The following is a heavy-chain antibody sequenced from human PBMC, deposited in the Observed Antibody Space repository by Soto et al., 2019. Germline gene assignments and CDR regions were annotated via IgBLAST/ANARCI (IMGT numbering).Heavy chain of an antibody. CDR2: FDPEDGET. D-gene: IGHD6-19*01. V-gene: IGHV1-24*01. J-gene: IGHJ4*02. CDR1: GYTLTELS. Sequence: GASVKVSCKVSGYTLTELSMHWVRQAPGKGLEWMGGFDPEDGETIYAQKFQGRVTMTEDTSTDTAYMELSSLRSEDTAVYYCAPLPAYSSGWYSVYFDYWGQGTLVTVSS. CDR3: APLPAYSSGWYSVYFDY.